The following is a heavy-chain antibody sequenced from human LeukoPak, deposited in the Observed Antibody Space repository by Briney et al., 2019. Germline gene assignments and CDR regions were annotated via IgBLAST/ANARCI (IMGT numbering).Heavy chain of an antibody. CDR3: ARAYGRPSYWYFDL. CDR2: INHSGST. V-gene: IGHV4-34*01. J-gene: IGHJ2*01. Sequence: SETLSFTCAVYGGSFSGYYWSWIRQPPGKGLEWIGEINHSGSTNYNPSLKSRVTISVDTSKNQFSLKLSSVTAADTAVYYCARAYGRPSYWYFDLWGRGTLVTVSS. CDR1: GGSFSGYY. D-gene: IGHD3-10*01.